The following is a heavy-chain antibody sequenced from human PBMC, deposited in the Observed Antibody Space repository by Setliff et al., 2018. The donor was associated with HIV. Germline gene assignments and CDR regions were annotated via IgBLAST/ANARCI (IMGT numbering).Heavy chain of an antibody. Sequence: PGGSLRLSWAASGFTVTTYWMSWVRQAPGKGLEWVANIKQDGSEKYYLDSVKGRFTISRDNAKNSLYLQMNSLRAEDTAVYYCARDQWGYSYGYYYYYYMDVWGKGTTVTVSS. CDR2: IKQDGSEK. CDR1: GFTVTTYW. CDR3: ARDQWGYSYGYYYYYYMDV. V-gene: IGHV3-7*01. D-gene: IGHD5-18*01. J-gene: IGHJ6*03.